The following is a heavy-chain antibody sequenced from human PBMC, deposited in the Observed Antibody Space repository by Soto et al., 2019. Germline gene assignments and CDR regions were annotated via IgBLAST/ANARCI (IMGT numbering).Heavy chain of an antibody. CDR3: AKGWIGYYDSSGPRYYFGY. V-gene: IGHV3-30*18. Sequence: GGSLRLSCAASGFTFSSYGMHWVRQAPGKGLEWVAVISYDGSNKYYADSVKGRFTISRDNSKNTLYLQMNSLRAEDTAVYYCAKGWIGYYDSSGPRYYFGYWGQGTLVTVSS. CDR2: ISYDGSNK. CDR1: GFTFSSYG. J-gene: IGHJ4*02. D-gene: IGHD3-22*01.